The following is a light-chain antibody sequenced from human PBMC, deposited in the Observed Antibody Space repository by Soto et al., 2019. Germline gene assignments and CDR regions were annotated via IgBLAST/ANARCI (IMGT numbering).Light chain of an antibody. CDR1: QSTTGSS. CDR2: GAS. V-gene: IGKV3-20*01. CDR3: HQYGGLPHT. Sequence: DIVLTQSPGTLSLYPGERATLSCRASQSTTGSSLAWYQQKPGQAPRLLIYGASSRATGIPDRFSGSGSGTDFTFIISRLEPEDLAMYYCHQYGGLPHTFGQGTKRETK. J-gene: IGKJ2*01.